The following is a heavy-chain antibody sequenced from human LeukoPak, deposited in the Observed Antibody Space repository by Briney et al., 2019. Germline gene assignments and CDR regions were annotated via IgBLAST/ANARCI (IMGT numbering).Heavy chain of an antibody. J-gene: IGHJ4*02. V-gene: IGHV3-74*01. CDR1: GFTFSSYW. D-gene: IGHD3-22*01. CDR2: INSGGSST. Sequence: GGSLRLSCAASGFTFSSYWMHWVRQAPGKGLVWVSRINSGGSSTSYADSVKGRFTISRDNAKNSLYLQMNSLRAEDTALYYCAKDQRSYYDSSGYSGGFDYWGQGTLVTVSS. CDR3: AKDQRSYYDSSGYSGGFDY.